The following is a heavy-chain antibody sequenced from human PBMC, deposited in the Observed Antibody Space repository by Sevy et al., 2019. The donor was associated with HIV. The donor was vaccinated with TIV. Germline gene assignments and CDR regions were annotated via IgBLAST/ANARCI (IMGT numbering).Heavy chain of an antibody. Sequence: GGSLRLSCAASGFTFSSYSMNWVRQAPGKGLEWVSSISSISSYIYYADSVKGRFTISRDNAKNSLYLQMNSLRAEDTAVYYCVMDEILGLDYWGQGTLVTVSS. J-gene: IGHJ4*02. D-gene: IGHD7-27*01. CDR1: GFTFSSYS. CDR3: VMDEILGLDY. CDR2: ISSISSYI. V-gene: IGHV3-21*01.